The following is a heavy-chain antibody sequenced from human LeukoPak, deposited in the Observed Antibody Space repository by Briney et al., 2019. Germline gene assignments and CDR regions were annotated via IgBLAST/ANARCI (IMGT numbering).Heavy chain of an antibody. Sequence: GGSLRLSCEASGFTFSVYWMSWVRQAPGKGLEWVANINQDGSVKYYVDSLKGRFTISRDSAKNSVFLQMNSLRPEDTAVYHCARIGYSSSSFDYWGQGTLVTVSS. CDR3: ARIGYSSSSFDY. D-gene: IGHD6-13*01. CDR2: INQDGSVK. V-gene: IGHV3-7*01. CDR1: GFTFSVYW. J-gene: IGHJ4*02.